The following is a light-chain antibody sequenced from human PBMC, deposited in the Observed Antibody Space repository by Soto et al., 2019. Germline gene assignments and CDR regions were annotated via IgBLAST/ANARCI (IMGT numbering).Light chain of an antibody. CDR1: QSLVYSDGNAY. V-gene: IGKV2-30*01. CDR3: MQGTRWPYT. Sequence: DVVMTQSPLSKPVTLGQPASISCRSTQSLVYSDGNAYLSWLQQRPGQSPRRLMYKVFNRDSGVPDRCSGSGSGTDFKLKISRVEAEDVGVYYRMQGTRWPYTFGQGTKLEIK. J-gene: IGKJ2*01. CDR2: KVF.